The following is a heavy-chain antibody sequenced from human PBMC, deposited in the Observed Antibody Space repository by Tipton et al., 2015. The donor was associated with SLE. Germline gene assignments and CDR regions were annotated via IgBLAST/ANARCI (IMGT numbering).Heavy chain of an antibody. CDR2: INGNGDKT. Sequence: GSLRLSCAASGFTFSNYAMHWVRQAPGKGLEWVAGINGNGDKTGYAGSVKGRFTISRDNSKNSVYYCAKGGYYGSGSWYGMDVWGQGTTVTVSS. V-gene: IGHV3-20*01. D-gene: IGHD3-10*01. J-gene: IGHJ6*02. CDR1: GFTFSNYA. CDR3: DV.